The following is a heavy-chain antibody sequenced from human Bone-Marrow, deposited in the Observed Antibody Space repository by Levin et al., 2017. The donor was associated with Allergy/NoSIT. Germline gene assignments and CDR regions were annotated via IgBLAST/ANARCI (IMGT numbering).Heavy chain of an antibody. D-gene: IGHD1-1*01. CDR3: TRGRADLTGTTFAY. Sequence: ASVKVSCKASGYALVDFYMHWVREAPGQRPEWLGWINPSTGATNFSPKFQARVTMSTDTSVNTAYMDLTSLTSDDTAIYYCTRGRADLTGTTFAYWGQGTLVIVS. V-gene: IGHV1-2*02. CDR2: INPSTGAT. J-gene: IGHJ4*02. CDR1: GYALVDFY.